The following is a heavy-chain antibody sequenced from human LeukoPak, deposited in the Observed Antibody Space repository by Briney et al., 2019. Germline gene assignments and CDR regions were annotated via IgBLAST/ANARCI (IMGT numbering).Heavy chain of an antibody. CDR1: GFTFYMYA. CDR2: MCGTAGCT. J-gene: IGHJ5*01. V-gene: IGHV3-23*01. Sequence: GGSLRLSCQASGFTFYMYAMSWVRQAPGKGLEWVASMCGTAGCTFSPDSAKGRFTISRDNSKNVLYLRMNSLTAEDTAIYYCAKDRPNFHENSGHYYRRDGDSWGQGTLVTVSS. D-gene: IGHD3-22*01. CDR3: AKDRPNFHENSGHYYRRDGDS.